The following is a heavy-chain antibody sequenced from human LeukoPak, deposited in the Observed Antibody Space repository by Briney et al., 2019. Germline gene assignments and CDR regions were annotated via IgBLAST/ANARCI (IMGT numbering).Heavy chain of an antibody. V-gene: IGHV3-21*01. CDR2: ISTSSSYI. Sequence: GGSLRLSCAASGFTFSSSSMNWVRQAPGKGLEWVSSISTSSSYIYYADSVKGRFTISRDNAKNSLYLQMNSLRAEDTAVYYCARVRVDILTGWTSYYYYYMDVWGKGTTVTISS. D-gene: IGHD3-9*01. CDR1: GFTFSSSS. J-gene: IGHJ6*03. CDR3: ARVRVDILTGWTSYYYYYMDV.